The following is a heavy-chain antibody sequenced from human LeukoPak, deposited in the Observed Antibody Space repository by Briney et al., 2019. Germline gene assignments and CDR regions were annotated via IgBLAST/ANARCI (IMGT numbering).Heavy chain of an antibody. CDR1: GGSISSYY. CDR3: ARAPVATLSFDY. Sequence: SETLSLTCTVSGGSISSYYWSWIRQPPGKGLEWIGYIYYGGSTNYNPSLKSRVTISVDTSKNQFSLKLSSVTAADTAVYYCARAPVATLSFDYWGQGTLVTVSS. D-gene: IGHD5-12*01. V-gene: IGHV4-59*01. J-gene: IGHJ4*02. CDR2: IYYGGST.